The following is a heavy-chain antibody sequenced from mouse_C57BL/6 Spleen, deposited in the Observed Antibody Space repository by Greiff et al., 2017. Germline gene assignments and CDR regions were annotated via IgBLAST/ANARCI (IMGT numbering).Heavy chain of an antibody. CDR2: IHPYNGGT. Sequence: VQLQQSGPVLVKPGASVKMSCKASGYTFTDYYMNWVKQSHGKSLEWIGVIHPYNGGTSYNQKFKGKATLTVDKSSSTAYMELNSLTSEDSAVYCCARREEGLGDFDYWGQGTTLTVSS. CDR3: ARREEGLGDFDY. V-gene: IGHV1-19*01. D-gene: IGHD4-1*01. CDR1: GYTFTDYY. J-gene: IGHJ2*01.